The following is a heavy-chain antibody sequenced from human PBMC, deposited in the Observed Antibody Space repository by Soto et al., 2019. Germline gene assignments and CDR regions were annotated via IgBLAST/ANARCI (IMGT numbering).Heavy chain of an antibody. CDR1: GYTFTNHG. J-gene: IGHJ4*02. CDR2: VSAYTGET. V-gene: IGHV1-18*01. CDR3: ARDSPSSGLLGTNY. D-gene: IGHD3-22*01. Sequence: QVQLVQSGAEVKKPGASVKVFCKASGYTFTNHGISWVRQAPGHGLEWMGWVSAYTGETKYAQSLKGRVTMTKDTSTNTAYMELRSLSSDDTAVFYCARDSPSSGLLGTNYWGQGTLVTVSS.